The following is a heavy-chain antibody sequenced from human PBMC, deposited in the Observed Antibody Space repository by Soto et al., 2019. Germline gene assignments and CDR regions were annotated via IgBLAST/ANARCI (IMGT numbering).Heavy chain of an antibody. V-gene: IGHV4-39*01. J-gene: IGHJ5*02. Sequence: SETLSLTCTVSGGSISSSSYYWGWIRQPPGKGLEWIGGIYYSGSTYYNPSLKSRVTISVDTSKNQFSLKLSSVTAADTAVYYCARHRAAAGSRFDPWGQGTLVTVSS. CDR2: IYYSGST. CDR3: ARHRAAAGSRFDP. D-gene: IGHD6-13*01. CDR1: GGSISSSSYY.